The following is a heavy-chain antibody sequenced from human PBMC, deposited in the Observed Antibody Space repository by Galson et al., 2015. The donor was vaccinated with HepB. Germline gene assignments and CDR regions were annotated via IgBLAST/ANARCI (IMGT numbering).Heavy chain of an antibody. CDR2: FSGPLATT. J-gene: IGHJ4*02. V-gene: IGHV3-23*01. CDR3: AKATRGTCSGADCYYLDS. Sequence: SLRLSCAASGFTFSTYAMSWVRQTPGKGLEWVATFSGPLATTYHADSVKGRFTISRDNSKNTLSLQMDGLRAEDTAIYYCAKATRGTCSGADCYYLDSWGQGTLVTVSS. D-gene: IGHD2-21*02. CDR1: GFTFSTYA.